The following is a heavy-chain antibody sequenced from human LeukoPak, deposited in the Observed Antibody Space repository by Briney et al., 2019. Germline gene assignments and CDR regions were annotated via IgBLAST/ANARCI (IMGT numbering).Heavy chain of an antibody. Sequence: GGSLRPSCAASGFTFSSYWMHWVRQAPGKGLVWVSRINSDGSSTSYADSVKGRFTISRDNAKNTLYLQMNSLRAEDTAVYYCAREVVVPAAQNWFDPWGQGTLVTVSS. CDR3: AREVVVPAAQNWFDP. CDR1: GFTFSSYW. V-gene: IGHV3-74*01. CDR2: INSDGSST. J-gene: IGHJ5*02. D-gene: IGHD2-2*01.